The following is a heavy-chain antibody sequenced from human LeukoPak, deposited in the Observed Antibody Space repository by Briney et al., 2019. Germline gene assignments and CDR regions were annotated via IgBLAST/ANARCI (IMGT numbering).Heavy chain of an antibody. J-gene: IGHJ3*02. V-gene: IGHV4-59*02. CDR1: GGSVSSYY. D-gene: IGHD3-10*01. CDR2: MYYSGST. Sequence: PSETLSLTCTVSGGSVSSYYWSWIRQPPGKGLEWIGYMYYSGSTNYNPSLKSRVTISIDTSKNQFSLKLNSVTAADTAVYYCACTMVRGVFDAFDIWGQGTMVTVSS. CDR3: ACTMVRGVFDAFDI.